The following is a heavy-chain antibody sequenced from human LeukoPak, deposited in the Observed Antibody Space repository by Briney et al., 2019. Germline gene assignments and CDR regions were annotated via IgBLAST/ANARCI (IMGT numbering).Heavy chain of an antibody. CDR1: SASVSSYY. CDR3: ARGDYYGSGSYYVFDY. J-gene: IGHJ4*02. D-gene: IGHD3-10*01. CDR2: IYYSGST. V-gene: IGHV4-59*02. Sequence: SETLSLTCTVSSASVSSYYWSWVRQPPGKGLEWIGYIYYSGSTNYNPSLKSRVTISVDTSKNQFSLKLSSVTAADTAVYYCARGDYYGSGSYYVFDYWGQGTLVTVSS.